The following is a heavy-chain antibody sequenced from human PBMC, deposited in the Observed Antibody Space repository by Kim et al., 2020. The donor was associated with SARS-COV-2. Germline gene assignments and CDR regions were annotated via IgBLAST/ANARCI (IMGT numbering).Heavy chain of an antibody. D-gene: IGHD2-2*03. CDR3: ARDGYCSSTSCYSRYYYYYYYMDV. CDR1: GFTFSSYA. CDR2: ISYDGSNK. V-gene: IGHV3-30-3*01. J-gene: IGHJ6*03. Sequence: GGSLRLSCAASGFTFSSYAMHWVRQAPGKGLEWVAVISYDGSNKYYADSVKGRFTISRDNSKNTLYLQMNSLRAEDTAVYYCARDGYCSSTSCYSRYYYYYYYMDVWGKGAPVTLSS.